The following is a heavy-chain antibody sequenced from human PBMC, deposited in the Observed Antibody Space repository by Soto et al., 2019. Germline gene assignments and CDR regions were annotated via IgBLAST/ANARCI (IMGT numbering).Heavy chain of an antibody. CDR2: ISYDGSNK. J-gene: IGHJ6*02. CDR3: AKVLADASITIFGVVITAYCYGMDV. Sequence: PGGSLRLSCAASGFTFSSYGMHWVRQSPGKGLEWVAVISYDGSNKYYADSVKGRFTISRDNSKNTLYLQMNSLRAEDTAVYYCAKVLADASITIFGVVITAYCYGMDVWGQGTTVTVSS. D-gene: IGHD3-3*01. V-gene: IGHV3-30*18. CDR1: GFTFSSYG.